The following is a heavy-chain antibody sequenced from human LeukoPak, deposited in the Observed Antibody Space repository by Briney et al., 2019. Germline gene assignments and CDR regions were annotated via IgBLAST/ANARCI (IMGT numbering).Heavy chain of an antibody. CDR2: FYVGGNT. J-gene: IGHJ4*02. Sequence: PGGSLRLSCTVSGFTVSDNYMCWVRQAPGEGLEWVSAFYVGGNTFYADSVKGRFTISRDNSKNTLYLQLNSLRAEDTAVYFCARGFGGSYRYLDYWGQGTLVTVSS. CDR1: GFTVSDNY. D-gene: IGHD3-16*02. CDR3: ARGFGGSYRYLDY. V-gene: IGHV3-53*01.